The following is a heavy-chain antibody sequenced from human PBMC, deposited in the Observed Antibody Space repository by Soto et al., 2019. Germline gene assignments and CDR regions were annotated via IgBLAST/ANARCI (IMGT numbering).Heavy chain of an antibody. CDR2: ISGDESFT. CDR3: ARVGGPSKSAGAYDL. J-gene: IGHJ3*01. Sequence: GGSLRLSCVASGFSLSSYWMHWVRQVPGKGLVWLSRISGDESFTTYADSVKGRFTISRDNAKNTLYLQMNNVGDADTAVYYCARVGGPSKSAGAYDLWGQGTLVTVSS. D-gene: IGHD2-2*01. CDR1: GFSLSSYW. V-gene: IGHV3-74*01.